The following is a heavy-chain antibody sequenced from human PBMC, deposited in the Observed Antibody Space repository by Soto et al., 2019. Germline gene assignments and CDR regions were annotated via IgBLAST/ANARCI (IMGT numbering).Heavy chain of an antibody. D-gene: IGHD3-3*01. Sequence: TLSLTCTVSGCSISSGGYYWSWIRQHPGKGLEWIGYIYYSGSTYYNPSLKSRVTISVDTSKNQFSLKLSSVTAADTAVYYCARGVVIISYYYGMDVWGQGTTVTVSS. CDR3: ARGVVIISYYYGMDV. CDR1: GCSISSGGYY. J-gene: IGHJ6*02. V-gene: IGHV4-31*03. CDR2: IYYSGST.